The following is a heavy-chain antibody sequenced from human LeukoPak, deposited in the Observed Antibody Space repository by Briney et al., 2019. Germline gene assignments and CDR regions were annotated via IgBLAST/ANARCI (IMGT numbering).Heavy chain of an antibody. CDR1: GESFSGYY. J-gene: IGHJ4*02. D-gene: IGHD4-17*01. V-gene: IGHV4-34*01. CDR3: ARRKGYGDYLDY. Sequence: SETLSLTCAVYGESFSGYYWSWIRQPPGKGLEWIGEINHSGSTNYNPSLKSRVTISVDTSKNQFSLKLSSVTAADTAVYYCARRKGYGDYLDYWGQGTLVTVSS. CDR2: INHSGST.